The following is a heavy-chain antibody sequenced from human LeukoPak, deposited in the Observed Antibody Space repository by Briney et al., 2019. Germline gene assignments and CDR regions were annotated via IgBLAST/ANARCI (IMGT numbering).Heavy chain of an antibody. V-gene: IGHV3-30*02. CDR3: AKSRVYCSGGSCYAYYYYYYMDV. CDR1: GFTFSSYG. CDR2: IRYDGSNK. D-gene: IGHD2-15*01. J-gene: IGHJ6*03. Sequence: GGSLRLSCAASGFTFSSYGMHWVRRAPGKGLEWVAFIRYDGSNKYYADSVKGRFTISRDNSKNTLYLQMNSLRAEDTAVYYCAKSRVYCSGGSCYAYYYYYYMDVWGKGTTVTISS.